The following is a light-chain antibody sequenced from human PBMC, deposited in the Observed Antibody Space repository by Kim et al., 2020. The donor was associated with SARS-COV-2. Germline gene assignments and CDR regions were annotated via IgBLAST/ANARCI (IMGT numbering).Light chain of an antibody. CDR3: QAWDSSTAYV. Sequence: SYELTQPPSVSVSPGQTASITCSGDNLGDKYACWYQQKPGQSPVLVIYQNSKRPSGIPERFSGFNSGNTATLTISGTQAMDEADYYCQAWDSSTAYVFGT. J-gene: IGLJ1*01. V-gene: IGLV3-1*01. CDR1: NLGDKY. CDR2: QNS.